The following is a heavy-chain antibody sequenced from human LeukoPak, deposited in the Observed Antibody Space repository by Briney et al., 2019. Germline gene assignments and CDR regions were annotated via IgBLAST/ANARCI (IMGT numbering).Heavy chain of an antibody. J-gene: IGHJ4*02. Sequence: GGSLRLSWAASGFTFSSYSMNWVRQAAGKGLEWVSSISSSSSYIYYADSVKGRFTIPRDNSKNTLYLQMNSLRAEDTAVYYCARDQLVATIWGQGTLVTVSS. D-gene: IGHD5-12*01. CDR2: ISSSSSYI. CDR3: ARDQLVATI. V-gene: IGHV3-21*01. CDR1: GFTFSSYS.